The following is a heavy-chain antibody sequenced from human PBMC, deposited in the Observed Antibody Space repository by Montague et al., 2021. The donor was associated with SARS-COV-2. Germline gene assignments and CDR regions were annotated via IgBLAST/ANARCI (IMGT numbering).Heavy chain of an antibody. CDR2: ISSESTYI. J-gene: IGHJ6*02. CDR1: GFTFSSFS. Sequence: RLSCAASGFTFSSFSMNWVRQAPGKRLEWVASISSESTYILYAESVRGRFTVSRDNAQNLLFLQMNSLRAEDTALYYCARYETSKFYSSGVDVWGQGTTVTVSS. D-gene: IGHD2-15*01. V-gene: IGHV3-21*01. CDR3: ARYETSKFYSSGVDV.